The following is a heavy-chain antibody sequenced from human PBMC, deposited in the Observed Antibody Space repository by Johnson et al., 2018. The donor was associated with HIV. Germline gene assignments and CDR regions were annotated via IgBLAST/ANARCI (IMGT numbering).Heavy chain of an antibody. CDR3: AKAGDLYCSSTSCYVGAFDI. D-gene: IGHD2-2*01. Sequence: VQLVESGGGLVQPGGSLRLAFPPSGCTFSSYAMSWLRQAPANGLGWVSASSGSGGSTYYADSVKGRLPISKVNSKNTLYLQMNSLRAEDTAVYYCAKAGDLYCSSTSCYVGAFDIWGQGTMVTVSS. J-gene: IGHJ3*02. V-gene: IGHV3-23*04. CDR1: GCTFSSYA. CDR2: SSGSGGST.